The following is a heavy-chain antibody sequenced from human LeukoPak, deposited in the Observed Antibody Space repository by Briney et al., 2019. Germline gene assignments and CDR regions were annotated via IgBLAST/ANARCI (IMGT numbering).Heavy chain of an antibody. CDR2: INHSGST. Sequence: SETLSLTCAVYGGSFSGYYWSWIRQPPGKGLEWIGEINHSGSTNYNPSLKSRVTISVDKSKNQFSLKLSSVTAADTAVYYCARGSNNPPEFDYWGQGTLVTVSS. V-gene: IGHV4-34*01. CDR3: ARGSNNPPEFDY. CDR1: GGSFSGYY. J-gene: IGHJ4*02. D-gene: IGHD1-14*01.